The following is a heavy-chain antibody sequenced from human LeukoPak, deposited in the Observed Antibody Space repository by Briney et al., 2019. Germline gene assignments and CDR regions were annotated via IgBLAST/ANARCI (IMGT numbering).Heavy chain of an antibody. J-gene: IGHJ4*02. V-gene: IGHV3-33*08. D-gene: IGHD4-23*01. CDR2: IWYDGSNK. Sequence: GRSLRLSCAASGFTLGNSNAHWVRQAPGKGLEWVAVIWYDGSNKYYADSVKGRFTISRDNSKNTLYLQMNSLRAEDTAVYYCARERTVVTTFDYWGQGTLVTVSS. CDR1: GFTLGNSN. CDR3: ARERTVVTTFDY.